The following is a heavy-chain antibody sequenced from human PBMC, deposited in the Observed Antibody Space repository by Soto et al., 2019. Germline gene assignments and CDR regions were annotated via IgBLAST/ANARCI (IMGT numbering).Heavy chain of an antibody. V-gene: IGHV4-34*01. CDR1: GGSFSGYY. CDR3: ARTQWLAKGFDY. Sequence: QVQLQQWDAGLLKPSETLSLTCAVYGGSFSGYYWSWIRQPPGKGLEWIGEINHSGSTNYNPSLKSRVTISVDTSKNQFSLKLSSVTAADTAVYSCARTQWLAKGFDYWGQGTLVTVSS. D-gene: IGHD6-19*01. CDR2: INHSGST. J-gene: IGHJ4*02.